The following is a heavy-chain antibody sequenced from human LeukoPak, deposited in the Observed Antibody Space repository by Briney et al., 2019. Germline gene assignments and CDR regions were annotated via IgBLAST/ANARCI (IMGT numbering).Heavy chain of an antibody. V-gene: IGHV3-21*04. Sequence: GGSLRLSCAASGFTFSSYSMNWVRQAPGKGLEWVSSISSSSSYIYYADSVKGRFTISRDNAKNSLYLQMNSLRAEDTALYYCAKDRDGYNFFDYWGQGTLVTVSS. D-gene: IGHD5-24*01. CDR2: ISSSSSYI. CDR3: AKDRDGYNFFDY. CDR1: GFTFSSYS. J-gene: IGHJ4*02.